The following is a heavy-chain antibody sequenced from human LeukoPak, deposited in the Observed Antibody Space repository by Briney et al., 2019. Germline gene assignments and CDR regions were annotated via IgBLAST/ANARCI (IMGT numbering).Heavy chain of an antibody. CDR3: AELGITMIGGV. Sequence: GGSLRLSCAASGFTFSSYEMNWVRQAPWKGLDWVPYISSSGSTIYYADSVKGRFTISRDNAKNSLYLQMNSLRAEDTAVYYCAELGITMIGGVWGKGTTVTISS. V-gene: IGHV3-48*03. CDR2: ISSSGSTI. J-gene: IGHJ6*04. D-gene: IGHD3-10*02. CDR1: GFTFSSYE.